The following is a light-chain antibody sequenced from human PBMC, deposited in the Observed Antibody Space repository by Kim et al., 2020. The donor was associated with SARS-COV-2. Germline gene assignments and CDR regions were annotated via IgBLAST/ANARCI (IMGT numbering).Light chain of an antibody. CDR1: SSNIGSNI. CDR2: TNT. J-gene: IGLJ3*02. CDR3: ASWDDRLNGMV. V-gene: IGLV1-44*01. Sequence: QSVLTQQPSVSGPPGQWVTISCSGSSSNIGSNIVNWFQQLPGTAPQLLIYTNTKRPSGVPDRFSGSKSGTSASLAISGLQSEDEADYYCASWDDRLNGMVFGGGTQLTVL.